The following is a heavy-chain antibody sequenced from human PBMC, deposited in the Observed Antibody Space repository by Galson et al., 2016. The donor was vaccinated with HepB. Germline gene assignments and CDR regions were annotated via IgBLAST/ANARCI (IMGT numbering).Heavy chain of an antibody. Sequence: SLRLSCAASEFTVSNNYMGWVRRAPGKGLEWVSLIYSGGNTRYADSVKGRFTISRDNSKNTVYLQMNSLRAEDTAVYYCSTLNPASPYFDYWGQGTLVTVSS. V-gene: IGHV3-53*01. CDR3: STLNPASPYFDY. J-gene: IGHJ4*02. CDR2: IYSGGNT. CDR1: EFTVSNNY.